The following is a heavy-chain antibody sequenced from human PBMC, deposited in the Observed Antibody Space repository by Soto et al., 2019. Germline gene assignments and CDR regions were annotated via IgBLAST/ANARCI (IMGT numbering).Heavy chain of an antibody. CDR1: GFMSHDYA. V-gene: IGHV3-9*02. D-gene: IGHD3-10*01. Sequence: EVQLVESGGGWVQPGTSLRLSCAASGFMSHDYAMHWVRQAPGKGLEWVSGIYFNSGGTGYADSVKGRFTTSRDNAKNFLYLQMNSLRAEDTALYYCAKSPMVRGVIIAPDYWGQGTLVTVSS. J-gene: IGHJ4*02. CDR3: AKSPMVRGVIIAPDY. CDR2: IYFNSGGT.